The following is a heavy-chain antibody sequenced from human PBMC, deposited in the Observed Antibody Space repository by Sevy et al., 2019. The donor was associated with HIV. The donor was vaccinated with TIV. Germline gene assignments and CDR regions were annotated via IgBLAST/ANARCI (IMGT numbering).Heavy chain of an antibody. V-gene: IGHV4-38-2*01. D-gene: IGHD1-26*01. CDR2: IYHSGST. CDR3: AGENAWGRGYS. J-gene: IGHJ4*02. CDR1: GYSISSGYY. Sequence: SETLSLTCAVSGYSISSGYYWGWIRQPPGKGLEWIGSIYHSGSTYYNPSLKSRVTLSLDTSKNQFSVRLSSVTAADTAMYYCAGENAWGRGYSWGQGTLVNVSS.